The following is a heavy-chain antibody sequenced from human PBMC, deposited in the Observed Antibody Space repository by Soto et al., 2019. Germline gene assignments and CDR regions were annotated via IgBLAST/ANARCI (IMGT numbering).Heavy chain of an antibody. CDR3: AKDYYYDSSGPTDY. V-gene: IGHV3-23*01. J-gene: IGHJ4*02. CDR2: ISGSGGST. D-gene: IGHD3-22*01. Sequence: GGSLRLSCAASGFTFSSYAMSWVRQAPGKGLEWVSAISGSGGSTYYADSVKGRFTISRDNSKNTLYLQMNSLRAEDTAVYYCAKDYYYDSSGPTDYWGQGTLVTVSS. CDR1: GFTFSSYA.